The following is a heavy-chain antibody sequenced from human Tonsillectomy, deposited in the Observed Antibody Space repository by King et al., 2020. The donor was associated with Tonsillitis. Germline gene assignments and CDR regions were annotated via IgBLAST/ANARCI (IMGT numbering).Heavy chain of an antibody. Sequence: MQLQESGPGLVKPSETLSLTCTVSGGSISSSSYYWGWIRQPPGKSLEWFGSIYYSGSTYYNPSLTSRATISVDTSKNHISLKLSSVTAADTAVYYCARTSIFGVVMEEYDAFDIWGQGTMVTVSS. D-gene: IGHD3-3*01. CDR1: GGSISSSSYY. J-gene: IGHJ3*02. CDR2: IYYSGST. V-gene: IGHV4-39*01. CDR3: ARTSIFGVVMEEYDAFDI.